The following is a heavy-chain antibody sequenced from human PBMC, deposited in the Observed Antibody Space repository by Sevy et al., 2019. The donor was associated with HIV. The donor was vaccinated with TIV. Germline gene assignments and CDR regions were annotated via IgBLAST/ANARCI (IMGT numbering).Heavy chain of an antibody. CDR1: GFDFSPYA. CDR2: ISYDGKYT. Sequence: GGSLRLSCAASGFDFSPYAMHWVRQAPGKGLEWVAFISYDGKYTYYADSVKGRFTVSRDNSKKTIYLQMNSLTIEDTAVFYCARDPGIQRVSEMFDHWGQGTLVTVSS. J-gene: IGHJ5*02. D-gene: IGHD5-18*01. CDR3: ARDPGIQRVSEMFDH. V-gene: IGHV3-30*04.